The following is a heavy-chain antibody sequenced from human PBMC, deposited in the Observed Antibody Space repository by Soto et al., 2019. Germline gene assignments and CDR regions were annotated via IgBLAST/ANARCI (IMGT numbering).Heavy chain of an antibody. V-gene: IGHV5-51*01. Sequence: PGESLKISCKGSGYSFTSYWIGWVRQMPGKGLEWMGIIYPGDSDTRYSPSFQGRVTISADKSISTAYLQWSSLKASDTAMYYCARQIRSYYYGSGSFGYYMDVWGKGTTVTVSS. CDR1: GYSFTSYW. D-gene: IGHD3-10*01. J-gene: IGHJ6*03. CDR3: ARQIRSYYYGSGSFGYYMDV. CDR2: IYPGDSDT.